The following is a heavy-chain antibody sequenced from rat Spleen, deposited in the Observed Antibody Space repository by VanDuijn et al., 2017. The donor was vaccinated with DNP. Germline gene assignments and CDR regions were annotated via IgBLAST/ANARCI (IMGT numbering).Heavy chain of an antibody. CDR3: ARRRYNFDY. CDR1: GFTFSDHN. J-gene: IGHJ2*01. CDR2: ISYDGIST. V-gene: IGHV5-7*01. D-gene: IGHD1-5*01. Sequence: EVQLVESGGGLVQPGRSLKLSCAASGFTFSDHNMAWVRQAPKKGLEWVATISYDGISTYYRDSVKGRFSISRDNAKSTLYLRMDSLRSEDTATYYCARRRYNFDYWGQGVMVTVSS.